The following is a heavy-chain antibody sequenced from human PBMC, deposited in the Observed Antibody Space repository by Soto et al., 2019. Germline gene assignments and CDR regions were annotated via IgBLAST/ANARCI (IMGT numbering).Heavy chain of an antibody. Sequence: ASVKVSCKASGYTLINYGVNWVRQAPGQGLEWMGWISAYNGDTKYAQKFQGRVTMTTDTSTSTAYMELRSLRSDDTAVYYCARDLGAFGSGDYYNGFDYWGQGTLVTVS. CDR3: ARDLGAFGSGDYYNGFDY. CDR1: GYTLINYG. CDR2: ISAYNGDT. D-gene: IGHD3-10*01. V-gene: IGHV1-18*04. J-gene: IGHJ4*02.